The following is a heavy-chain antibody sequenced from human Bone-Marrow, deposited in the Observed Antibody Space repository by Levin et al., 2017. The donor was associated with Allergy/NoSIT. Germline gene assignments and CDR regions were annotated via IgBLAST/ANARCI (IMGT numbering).Heavy chain of an antibody. J-gene: IGHJ4*02. CDR3: TRSRSHLGELSSGFD. D-gene: IGHD3-16*02. CDR2: IRSKANNYAT. V-gene: IGHV3-73*01. Sequence: PGGSLRLSCAASGFTFSDSTIHWVRQASGKGLEWVGRIRSKANNYATAYAASVKGRFTISRDDSKNTAYLQMNSLKTEDTAVYYCTRSRSHLGELSSGFDWGQGTLVTVSS. CDR1: GFTFSDST.